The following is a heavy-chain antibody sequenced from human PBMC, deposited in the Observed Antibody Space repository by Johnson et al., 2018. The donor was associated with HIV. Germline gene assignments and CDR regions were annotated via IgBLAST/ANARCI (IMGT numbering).Heavy chain of an antibody. D-gene: IGHD1-26*01. V-gene: IGHV3-20*04. CDR1: GFTFDDYG. Sequence: VPLVESGGGVVRPGGSLRLSCAASGFTFDDYGMSWVRQAPGKGLEWVSGINWNGGSTGYADSVKGRFTISRDNAKNSLYLQMNSLRAEDTALYYCARVWSGSYYSNAFDIWGQGTMVTVSS. J-gene: IGHJ3*02. CDR2: INWNGGST. CDR3: ARVWSGSYYSNAFDI.